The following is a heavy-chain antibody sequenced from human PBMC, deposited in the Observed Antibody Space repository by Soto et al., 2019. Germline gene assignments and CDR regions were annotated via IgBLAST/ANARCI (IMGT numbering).Heavy chain of an antibody. Sequence: SETLSLTCTVSGGSISSYYWSWIRQPPGKGLEWIGYIYYSGSTNYNPSLKSRVTISVDTSKNQFSLKLSSVTAADTAVYYCARGQEMATKYDYWGQGTLVTVSS. D-gene: IGHD5-12*01. V-gene: IGHV4-59*01. CDR3: ARGQEMATKYDY. CDR2: IYYSGST. J-gene: IGHJ4*02. CDR1: GGSISSYY.